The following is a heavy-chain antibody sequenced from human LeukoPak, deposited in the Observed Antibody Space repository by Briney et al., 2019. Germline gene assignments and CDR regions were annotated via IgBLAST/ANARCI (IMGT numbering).Heavy chain of an antibody. CDR2: ISNYNGDT. Sequence: ASVKVSCKTSGYSFTNFGISWVRQAPGQGLEWMAWISNYNGDTRYAQKVQDRVTVTADTSTTTSYMELRSLRSDDTAVYYCARAPNYAGSGSFFSDYWGQGTLVSVSS. D-gene: IGHD3-10*01. CDR3: ARAPNYAGSGSFFSDY. J-gene: IGHJ4*02. V-gene: IGHV1-18*01. CDR1: GYSFTNFG.